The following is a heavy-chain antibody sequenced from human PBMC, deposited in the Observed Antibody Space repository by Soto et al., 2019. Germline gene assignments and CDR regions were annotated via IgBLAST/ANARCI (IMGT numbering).Heavy chain of an antibody. CDR3: VQKSPLRSTYSGYDGIDY. CDR1: GGTFSNDI. J-gene: IGHJ4*02. D-gene: IGHD5-12*01. CDR2: IVLLLNIA. Sequence: QVQLVQSGAEVKKPGSSVKVSCKSSGGTFSNDIITWVRQAPGQGLEWMGRIVLLLNIANYAQKFQGRVTINADKSKGTADMELNSLRSEDTAVYYCVQKSPLRSTYSGYDGIDYLRQGTLVTVSS. V-gene: IGHV1-69*02.